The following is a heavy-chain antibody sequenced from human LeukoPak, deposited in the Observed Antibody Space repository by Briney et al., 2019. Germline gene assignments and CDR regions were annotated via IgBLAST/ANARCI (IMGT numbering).Heavy chain of an antibody. J-gene: IGHJ3*02. D-gene: IGHD3-22*01. CDR3: ARDSSGYYGPNDAFDI. V-gene: IGHV1-18*01. CDR1: GYTFTSYG. Sequence: GASVKVSCKASGYTFTSYGISWVRQAPGQGLEWMGWISAYNGNTNYAQKLQGRVTMTTDTSTSTAYMELRSLRSDDTAVYYCARDSSGYYGPNDAFDIWGQGTMVTVSS. CDR2: ISAYNGNT.